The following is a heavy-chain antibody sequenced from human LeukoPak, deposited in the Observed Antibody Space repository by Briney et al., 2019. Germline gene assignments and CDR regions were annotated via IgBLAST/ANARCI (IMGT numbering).Heavy chain of an antibody. CDR1: GFPFSGSG. J-gene: IGHJ4*02. D-gene: IGHD1-26*01. V-gene: IGHV3-33*01. CDR3: ARVSRGSYHFDY. CDR2: VWYDGSNQ. Sequence: GGSLRLSCAASGFPFSGSGMHWVRQAPGKGLEWVAIVWYDGSNQYYADSVKGRFTISRDNSKNTVDLQMNSLRAEDTAVYYCARVSRGSYHFDYWGQGALVTVSS.